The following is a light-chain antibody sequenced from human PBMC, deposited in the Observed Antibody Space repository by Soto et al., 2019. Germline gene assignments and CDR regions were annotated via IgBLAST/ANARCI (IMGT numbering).Light chain of an antibody. J-gene: IGKJ1*01. Sequence: ETVLTQSPGTLSLSPGERATLSCRASQSVSSNYLAWYQQKPGQAPRLLIYGISKRATDIPDRFSGSGSGTEFTLTISSLQPDDFATYYCQQYNSYSFGQGTKVDI. CDR1: QSVSSNY. CDR3: QQYNSYS. V-gene: IGKV3-20*01. CDR2: GIS.